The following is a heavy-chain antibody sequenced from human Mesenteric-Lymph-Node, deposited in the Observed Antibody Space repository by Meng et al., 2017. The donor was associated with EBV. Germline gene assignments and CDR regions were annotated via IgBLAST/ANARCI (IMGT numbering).Heavy chain of an antibody. CDR1: GYTFINYD. J-gene: IGHJ4*02. Sequence: VDLVESGAEVEKAGASVDVSCQASGYTFINYDINWVRQAPGRGLEWMGWMNPNSGNTAYAQKFQGRVSMTRSTSITTAYMELTGLRSDDTAVYYCVRAFYGGNSDFWGQGTLVTVSS. D-gene: IGHD4-23*01. V-gene: IGHV1-8*01. CDR2: MNPNSGNT. CDR3: VRAFYGGNSDF.